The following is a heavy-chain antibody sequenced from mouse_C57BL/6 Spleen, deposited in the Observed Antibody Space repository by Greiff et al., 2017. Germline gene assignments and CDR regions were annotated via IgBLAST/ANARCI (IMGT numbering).Heavy chain of an antibody. D-gene: IGHD1-1*01. CDR2: IYPGGGYT. Sequence: VQRVESGAELVRPGTSVKMSCKASGYTFTNYWIGWAKQRPGHGLEWIGDIYPGGGYTNYNEKFKGKATLTADKSSSTAYMQFSSLTSEDSAIYYCARNYGSSFAMDYWGQGTSVTVSS. CDR3: ARNYGSSFAMDY. V-gene: IGHV1-63*01. CDR1: GYTFTNYW. J-gene: IGHJ4*01.